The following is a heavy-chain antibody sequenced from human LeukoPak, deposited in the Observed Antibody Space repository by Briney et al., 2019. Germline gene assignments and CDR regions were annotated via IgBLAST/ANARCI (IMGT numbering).Heavy chain of an antibody. CDR3: ARGPWWGIAACPHYFDY. V-gene: IGHV4-34*01. D-gene: IGHD6-6*01. CDR2: INHSGST. Sequence: PSETLSLTCAVYGGSFSGYYWSWIRQPPGKGLEWIGEINHSGSTNYNPSLKSRVTISVDTSKNQFSLKLSSVTAADTAVYYCARGPWWGIAACPHYFDYWGQGTLVTVSS. CDR1: GGSFSGYY. J-gene: IGHJ4*02.